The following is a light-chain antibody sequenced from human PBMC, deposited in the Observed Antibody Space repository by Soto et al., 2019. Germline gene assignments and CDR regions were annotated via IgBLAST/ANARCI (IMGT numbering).Light chain of an antibody. V-gene: IGKV3-20*01. J-gene: IGKJ1*01. CDR3: QQYGSSPRT. Sequence: EVVLTQSPGTLSLSPGERATLSCRASQSVSNNYLAWYQQKLGLPPRLLIYSASRRPTGIPDRFIGRGSETEFTLTSSRLAPEDFAVYFCQQYGSSPRTFGQGTKVEIK. CDR2: SAS. CDR1: QSVSNNY.